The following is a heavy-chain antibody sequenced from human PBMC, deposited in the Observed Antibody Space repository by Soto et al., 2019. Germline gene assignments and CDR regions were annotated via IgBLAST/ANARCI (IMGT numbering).Heavy chain of an antibody. J-gene: IGHJ6*03. CDR3: ARGLILWFGELSRRGGYYYYMDV. Sequence: SETLSLTCAVYGGSFSGYQWAWIRQTPGKGLEWIGEINDSGNINYNPSLKSRVTILVDTAKKQISLKLSSVTAADTAVYYCARGLILWFGELSRRGGYYYYMDVWGKGTSVTVSS. V-gene: IGHV4-34*01. CDR1: GGSFSGYQ. D-gene: IGHD3-10*01. CDR2: INDSGNI.